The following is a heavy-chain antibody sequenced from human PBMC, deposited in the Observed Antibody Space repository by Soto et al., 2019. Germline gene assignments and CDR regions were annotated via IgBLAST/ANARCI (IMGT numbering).Heavy chain of an antibody. V-gene: IGHV3-9*01. CDR3: VKYFLRYTNGLDV. CDR2: ISWNSAST. Sequence: EVQLVESGGGLVEPGKSLRLSCVVSGFTYEDFAMHWVRQAPGKGLEWVSGISWNSASTGYADSVTGRFTISRDNAKNSLYLQMGNLTGDDTAMYYCVKYFLRYTNGLDVWGQGTTVTVSS. J-gene: IGHJ6*02. D-gene: IGHD5-18*01. CDR1: GFTYEDFA.